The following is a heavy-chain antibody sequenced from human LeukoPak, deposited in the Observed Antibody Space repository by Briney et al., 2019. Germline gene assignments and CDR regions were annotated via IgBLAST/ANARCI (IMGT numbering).Heavy chain of an antibody. CDR1: GLPLSNFW. J-gene: IGHJ4*02. Sequence: PGGSLRLSCEASGLPLSNFWMTWVRQAPGKGLEWVASIKEDGVEKYYVDSVKGRFTISRDNAKKSLYLQMNSLRGEDTAVYYCARDPGYTYGEFDYWGQGALVTVSS. V-gene: IGHV3-7*01. CDR3: ARDPGYTYGEFDY. CDR2: IKEDGVEK. D-gene: IGHD5-18*01.